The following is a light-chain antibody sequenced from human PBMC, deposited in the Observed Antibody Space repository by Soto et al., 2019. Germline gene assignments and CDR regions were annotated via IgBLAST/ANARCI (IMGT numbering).Light chain of an antibody. CDR3: PQEHSYPLP. CDR2: SAS. V-gene: IGKV1-6*01. CDR1: QGIRDD. Sequence: AIQMTQSPSSLSASVGDRVTVTCRASQGIRDDLGWYQQKPGKAPNLLIYSASTLQSGVPSRFSGSGSGTYFTLTISSLQPEDSATYYCPQEHSYPLPFSGGTKVEVK. J-gene: IGKJ4*01.